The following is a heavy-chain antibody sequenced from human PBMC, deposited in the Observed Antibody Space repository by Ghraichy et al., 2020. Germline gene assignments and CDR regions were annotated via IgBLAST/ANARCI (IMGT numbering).Heavy chain of an antibody. CDR2: IYYSGST. D-gene: IGHD2-2*01. CDR1: GGSISSGGYY. Sequence: SETLSLTCTVSGGSISSGGYYWSWIRQHPGKGLEWIGYIYYSGSTYYNPSLKSRVTISVDTSKNQFSLKLSSVTAADTAVYYCARASDCSSTSCYGWFDPWGQGTLVTVSS. V-gene: IGHV4-31*03. J-gene: IGHJ5*02. CDR3: ARASDCSSTSCYGWFDP.